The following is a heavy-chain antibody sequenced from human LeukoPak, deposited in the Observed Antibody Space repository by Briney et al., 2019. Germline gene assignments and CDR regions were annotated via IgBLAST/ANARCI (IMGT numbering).Heavy chain of an antibody. J-gene: IGHJ4*02. V-gene: IGHV3-23*01. CDR1: GFPFRSAG. D-gene: IGHD3-10*01. Sequence: GGSLRLLCGASGFPFRSAGMNWGRQAPGKGLEWGSANSGSGGSTYYADSVKGRVTISRHNSKNTLYLQMNSLRPEDTAVYYCAKVGLSFGDLYYFDSWGQGTLVTVSS. CDR3: AKVGLSFGDLYYFDS. CDR2: NSGSGGST.